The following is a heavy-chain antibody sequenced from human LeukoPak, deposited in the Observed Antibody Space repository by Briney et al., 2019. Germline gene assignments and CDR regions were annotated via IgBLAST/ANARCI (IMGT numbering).Heavy chain of an antibody. CDR2: IYWNDDK. CDR1: GFSLSTSGVG. D-gene: IGHD3-10*01. Sequence: SGPTLVNPTQTLTLTCTFSGFSLSTSGVGVGWIRQPPGKALEWLALIYWNDDKRYSPSLKSRLTITKNTSKNQVVLTMTNMDPVDTATYYCAGIGELLYFDYWGQETLVTVSS. CDR3: AGIGELLYFDY. J-gene: IGHJ4*02. V-gene: IGHV2-5*01.